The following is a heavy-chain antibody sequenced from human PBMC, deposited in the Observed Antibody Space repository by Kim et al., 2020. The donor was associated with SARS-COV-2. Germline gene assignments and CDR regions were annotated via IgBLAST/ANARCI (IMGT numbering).Heavy chain of an antibody. CDR3: ARGYRAAAGHFYYYYYMDV. J-gene: IGHJ6*03. CDR1: GYTFTSYD. D-gene: IGHD6-13*01. V-gene: IGHV1-8*01. CDR2: MNPNSGNT. Sequence: ASVKVSCKASGYTFTSYDINWVRQATGQGLEWMGWMNPNSGNTGYAQKFQGRVTMNSNTSISTAYMELSSLRSEDTAVYYCARGYRAAAGHFYYYYYMDVWGKGTTVTVSS.